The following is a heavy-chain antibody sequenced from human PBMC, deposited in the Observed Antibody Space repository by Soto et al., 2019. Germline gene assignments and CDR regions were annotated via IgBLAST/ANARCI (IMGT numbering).Heavy chain of an antibody. J-gene: IGHJ6*02. CDR3: ARAPFPSYIAAAGPDYYYYGMDV. Sequence: SETLSLTCTVSGGSISSGGYYWSWIRQHPGKGLEWIGYIYYSGSTYYNPSLKSRVTISVDTSKNQFSLKLSSVTAADTAVYYCARAPFPSYIAAAGPDYYYYGMDVWGQGTTVTVSS. CDR2: IYYSGST. CDR1: GGSISSGGYY. D-gene: IGHD6-13*01. V-gene: IGHV4-31*03.